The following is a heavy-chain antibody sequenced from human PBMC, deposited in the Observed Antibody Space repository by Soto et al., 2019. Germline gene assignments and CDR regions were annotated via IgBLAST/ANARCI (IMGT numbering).Heavy chain of an antibody. J-gene: IGHJ6*02. CDR1: GYTFTSYG. Sequence: ASVKVSCKASGYTFTSYGISWVRQAPGQGLEWMGWISAYNGNTNYAQKLQGRVTMTTDTSTSTAYMELRSPRSDDTAVYYCARTNKTYYDFWSGYYSYYYYYGMDVWGQGTTVTVSS. V-gene: IGHV1-18*01. CDR3: ARTNKTYYDFWSGYYSYYYYYGMDV. CDR2: ISAYNGNT. D-gene: IGHD3-3*01.